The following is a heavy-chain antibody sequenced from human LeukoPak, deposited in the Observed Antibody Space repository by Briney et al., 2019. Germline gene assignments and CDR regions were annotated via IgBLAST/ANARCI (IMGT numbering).Heavy chain of an antibody. CDR1: GASISGHY. Sequence: SETLSLTCTVSGASISGHYLTWLRQPPGKGLEWIGYISHIGSTNYNPSLKRRVTISVDTSKNQFSLKLTSVTAADTAVYYCARDRISINALDMWGQGTMVTVSS. V-gene: IGHV4-59*11. CDR2: ISHIGST. J-gene: IGHJ3*02. CDR3: ARDRISINALDM. D-gene: IGHD1-14*01.